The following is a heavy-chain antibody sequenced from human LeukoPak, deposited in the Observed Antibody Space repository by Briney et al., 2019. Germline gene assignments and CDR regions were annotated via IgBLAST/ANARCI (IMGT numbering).Heavy chain of an antibody. V-gene: IGHV3-23*01. CDR2: MSGSGTST. CDR1: GFTFSSYA. Sequence: GGSLRLSCAASGFTFSSYAMSWVRQTPVEGLEWVSGMSGSGTSTYYADSVKGRFTISRDNSKNTLYLQMNSLRAEDTAVYYCAKDLMAAAGTRDAFDIWGQGTMVTVSS. J-gene: IGHJ3*02. D-gene: IGHD6-13*01. CDR3: AKDLMAAAGTRDAFDI.